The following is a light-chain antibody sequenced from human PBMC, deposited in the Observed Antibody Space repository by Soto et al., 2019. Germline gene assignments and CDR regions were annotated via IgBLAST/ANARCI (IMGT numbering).Light chain of an antibody. Sequence: QSALTQPASVSGSPGQSITISCTGTSSDVGSYNYVSWYQQHPGKAPKLMIYDVSTRPSGVSSRFSGSKSGNTASLTISGLQAEDEADYYCSSYSSSSTVFGTGTKLTVL. V-gene: IGLV2-14*03. J-gene: IGLJ1*01. CDR1: SSDVGSYNY. CDR2: DVS. CDR3: SSYSSSSTV.